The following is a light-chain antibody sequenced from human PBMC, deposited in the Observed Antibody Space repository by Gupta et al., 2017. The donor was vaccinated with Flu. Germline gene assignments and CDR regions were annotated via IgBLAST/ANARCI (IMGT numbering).Light chain of an antibody. V-gene: IGKV3-20*01. J-gene: IGKJ1*01. CDR3: QQDCSFPWT. Sequence: GTLSLSPGERATLSCRASQSVSSNYLAWYQQKPGQAPRLLIYGASSRATGIPDRFSGSGSGTEFSLTISSLEPEDFAVYYCQQDCSFPWTFGQGTKVEIK. CDR2: GAS. CDR1: QSVSSNY.